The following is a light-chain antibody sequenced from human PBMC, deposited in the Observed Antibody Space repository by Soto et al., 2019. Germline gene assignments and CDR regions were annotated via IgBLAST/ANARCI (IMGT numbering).Light chain of an antibody. CDR3: HQRNQ. CDR2: AAS. V-gene: IGKV3D-20*02. Sequence: EIVLTQSPGTLSLSPGERATLSCRASQSVSSSYLVWHQQKPGQAPRLLIYAASRRATGIPDRFSGSGSGTDFTLTISRLEPEDIAMYYCHQRNQFGQGTRLEIK. J-gene: IGKJ5*01. CDR1: QSVSSSY.